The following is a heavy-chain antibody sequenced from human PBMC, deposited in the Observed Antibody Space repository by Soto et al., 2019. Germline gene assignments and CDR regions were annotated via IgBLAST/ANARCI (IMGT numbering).Heavy chain of an antibody. Sequence: PGESLKISCKGSGYSFTSYWISWVRQMPGKGLEWMGRIDPSDSYTNYSPSSQGHVTISADRSIRTAYLQWSSLKASDTAMYYCATSWYTSSWYPYWGQGILLTVSS. D-gene: IGHD6-13*01. J-gene: IGHJ4*02. CDR3: ATSWYTSSWYPY. CDR1: GYSFTSYW. CDR2: IDPSDSYT. V-gene: IGHV5-10-1*01.